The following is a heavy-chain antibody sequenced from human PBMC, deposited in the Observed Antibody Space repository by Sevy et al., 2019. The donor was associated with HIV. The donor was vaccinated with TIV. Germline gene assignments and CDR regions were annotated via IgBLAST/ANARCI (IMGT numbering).Heavy chain of an antibody. Sequence: GGSLRLSCVASGFSFSNYAMHWVRQAPGKGLEWVAVIWNDGNDKSYADSVKGRFTISRANAKNTLYLQMNSLRAEDTAIYYCATEYNNGYDYWGQGTMVTVSS. CDR1: GFSFSNYA. V-gene: IGHV3-33*01. CDR2: IWNDGNDK. J-gene: IGHJ4*02. CDR3: ATEYNNGYDY. D-gene: IGHD5-18*01.